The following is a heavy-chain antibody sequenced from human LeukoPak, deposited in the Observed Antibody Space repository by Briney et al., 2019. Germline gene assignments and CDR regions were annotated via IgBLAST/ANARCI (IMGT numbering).Heavy chain of an antibody. Sequence: PSETLSLTCTVSGGSISSYYWSWIRQPAGKGLEWIGRIYTSGSTNYNPSLKSRVTMSVDTSKNQFSLKLSSVTAADTAVYYCARETVSSGWPYNWFDPWGQGTLVTVSS. D-gene: IGHD6-19*01. CDR3: ARETVSSGWPYNWFDP. V-gene: IGHV4-4*07. CDR1: GGSISSYY. CDR2: IYTSGST. J-gene: IGHJ5*02.